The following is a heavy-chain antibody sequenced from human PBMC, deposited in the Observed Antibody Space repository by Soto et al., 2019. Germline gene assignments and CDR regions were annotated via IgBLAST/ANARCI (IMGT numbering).Heavy chain of an antibody. J-gene: IGHJ6*02. V-gene: IGHV1-69*13. D-gene: IGHD3-22*01. CDR1: GGTFSSYA. CDR3: ARGGLSKYYYDSSGYPLGMDV. Sequence: GASVKVSCKASGGTFSSYAISWVRQAPGQGLEWMGGIIPIFGTANYAQKFQGRVTITADESTGTAYMELSSLRSEDTAVYYCARGGLSKYYYDSSGYPLGMDVWGQGTTVTVSS. CDR2: IIPIFGTA.